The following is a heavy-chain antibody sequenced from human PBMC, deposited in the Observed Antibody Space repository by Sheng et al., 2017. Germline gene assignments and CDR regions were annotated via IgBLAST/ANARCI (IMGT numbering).Heavy chain of an antibody. CDR1: GGTFSSYA. CDR2: IIPIFGTA. D-gene: IGHD3-10*01. V-gene: IGHV1-69*05. CDR3: ARPRYYYGSNLDAFDI. Sequence: QVQLVQSGAEVKKPGSSVKVSCKASGGTFSSYAISWVRQAPGQGLEWMGGIIPIFGTANYAQKFQGRVTITTDESTSTAYMELSSLRSEDTAVYYCARPRYYYGSNLDAFDIWGQGTMVTVSS. J-gene: IGHJ3*02.